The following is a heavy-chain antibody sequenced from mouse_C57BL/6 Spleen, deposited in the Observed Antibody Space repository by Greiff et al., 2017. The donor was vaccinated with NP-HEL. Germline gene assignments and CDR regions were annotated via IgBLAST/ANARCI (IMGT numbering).Heavy chain of an antibody. CDR2: IYPGDGDT. Sequence: QVQLKQSGAELVKPGASVKISCKASGYAFSSYWMNWVKQRPGKGLEWIGQIYPGDGDTNYNGKFKGKATLTADKSSSTAYMQLSSLTSEDSAVYFCFITTVVATRYFDVWGTGTTVTVSS. CDR3: FITTVVATRYFDV. V-gene: IGHV1-80*01. D-gene: IGHD1-1*01. CDR1: GYAFSSYW. J-gene: IGHJ1*03.